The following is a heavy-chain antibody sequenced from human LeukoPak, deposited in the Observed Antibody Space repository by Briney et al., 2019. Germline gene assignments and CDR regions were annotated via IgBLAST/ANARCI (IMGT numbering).Heavy chain of an antibody. V-gene: IGHV4-61*02. D-gene: IGHD6-13*01. J-gene: IGHJ4*02. CDR2: VYTSGST. Sequence: SETLSLTCTVSGGSISSGSYYWSWIRQPAGKGLEWIGRVYTSGSTNYNPSLKSRVTISVDTSKNQLSLKMSSVTAADAAVYYCARGVSAAGIDYWGQGTLVTVSS. CDR3: ARGVSAAGIDY. CDR1: GGSISSGSYY.